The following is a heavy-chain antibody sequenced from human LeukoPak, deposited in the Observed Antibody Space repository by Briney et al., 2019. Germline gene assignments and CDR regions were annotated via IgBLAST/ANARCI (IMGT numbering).Heavy chain of an antibody. D-gene: IGHD6-19*01. CDR2: IIPIFGTA. Sequence: SVKVSCKASGYTFTSYDINWVRQATGQGLEWMGGIIPIFGTANYAQKFQGRVTITADESTSTAYMELSSLRSEDTAVYYCARDSSGWGEGFFDYWGQGTLVTVSS. J-gene: IGHJ4*02. CDR1: GYTFTSYD. V-gene: IGHV1-69*13. CDR3: ARDSSGWGEGFFDY.